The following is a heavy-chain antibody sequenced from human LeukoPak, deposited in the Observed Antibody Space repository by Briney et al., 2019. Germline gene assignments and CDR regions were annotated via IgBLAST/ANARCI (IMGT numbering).Heavy chain of an antibody. CDR1: GYSFTSYW. J-gene: IGHJ4*02. V-gene: IGHV5-51*01. CDR3: ARIAGYSSSWFTPSPLDY. D-gene: IGHD6-13*01. Sequence: GESLKISCKGSGYSFTSYWIGWVRQMPGKGLEWMVIIYPGDSDTRYSPSFQGQVTISADKSISTAYLQWSSLKASDTAMYYCARIAGYSSSWFTPSPLDYWGQGTLVTVSS. CDR2: IYPGDSDT.